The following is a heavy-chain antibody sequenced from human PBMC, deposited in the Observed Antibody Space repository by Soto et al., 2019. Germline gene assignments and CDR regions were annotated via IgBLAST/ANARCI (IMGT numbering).Heavy chain of an antibody. J-gene: IGHJ4*02. CDR2: IYTDGSRA. Sequence: EVQLVESGGGLVQPGGSLRLSCAASGFSFSSYWMHWVRQAPMKGLVWVSRIYTDGSRADYADSVKGRFTISRDNAKNTVYLQVNSLGAEHSAVYYCARGARNYYYFDYWGQGTLVTVSS. D-gene: IGHD1-7*01. CDR3: ARGARNYYYFDY. CDR1: GFSFSSYW. V-gene: IGHV3-74*01.